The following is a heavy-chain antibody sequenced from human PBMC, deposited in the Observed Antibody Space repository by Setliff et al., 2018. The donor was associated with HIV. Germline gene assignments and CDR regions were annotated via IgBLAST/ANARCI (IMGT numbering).Heavy chain of an antibody. J-gene: IGHJ3*02. V-gene: IGHV1-18*01. CDR2: ISAYNGNT. D-gene: IGHD5-18*01. CDR3: AREIYSYGHPVAFDI. CDR1: GYTFTSYG. Sequence: ASVKVSCKASGYTFTSYGISWVRQAPGQGLEWMGWISAYNGNTNYAQKLQGRVTMTTDTSTSAAYMELRSLRSDDTAVYYCAREIYSYGHPVAFDIWGQGTMVTVSS.